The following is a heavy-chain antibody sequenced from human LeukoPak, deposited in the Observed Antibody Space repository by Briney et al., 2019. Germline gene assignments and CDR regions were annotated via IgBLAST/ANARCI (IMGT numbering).Heavy chain of an antibody. V-gene: IGHV3-23*01. CDR1: GFTFSNYA. J-gene: IGHJ4*02. D-gene: IGHD2-21*02. CDR2: ITSGGAP. Sequence: GGSLRLSCAASGFTFSNYAVMWVRQAPGQGLEWVSAITSGGAPRYADSVKGRFTISRDNSKNTLYLQMNSLRAEDTAVYYCVKARMPHCGTDCLESWGQGTLVTVSS. CDR3: VKARMPHCGTDCLES.